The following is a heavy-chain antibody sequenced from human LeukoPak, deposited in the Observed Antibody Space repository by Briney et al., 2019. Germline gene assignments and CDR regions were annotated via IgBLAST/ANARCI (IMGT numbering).Heavy chain of an antibody. CDR1: GGSFSGYY. Sequence: PSETLSLTCAVYGGSFSGYYWSWIRQPPGKGLEWIGEINHSGSTNYNPSLKSRVTISVDTSKNQFSLKLSSVTAADTAVYYCAKDQLRRWSQIGWVYDYWGQGTLVTVSS. CDR3: AKDQLRRWSQIGWVYDY. D-gene: IGHD1-1*01. J-gene: IGHJ4*02. CDR2: INHSGST. V-gene: IGHV4-34*01.